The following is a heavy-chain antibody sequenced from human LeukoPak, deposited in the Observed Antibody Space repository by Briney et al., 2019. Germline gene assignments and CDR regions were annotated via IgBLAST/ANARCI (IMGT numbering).Heavy chain of an antibody. CDR2: ISGGGSGA. CDR1: GFSFSYYA. D-gene: IGHD6-13*01. Sequence: GGSLRLSCAASGFSFSYYAMSWVRQAPGKGLEWVSGISGGGSGAVYADSVKGRFTISRDNAKNTLYLQMNSLRAEDTAVYYCARTLYSSSWYDYWGQGTLVTVSS. J-gene: IGHJ4*02. CDR3: ARTLYSSSWYDY. V-gene: IGHV3-23*01.